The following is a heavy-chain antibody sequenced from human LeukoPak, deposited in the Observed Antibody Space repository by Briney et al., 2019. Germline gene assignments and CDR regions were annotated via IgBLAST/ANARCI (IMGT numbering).Heavy chain of an antibody. J-gene: IGHJ4*02. V-gene: IGHV3-21*01. D-gene: IGHD3-9*01. CDR3: ARELDEGFDY. Sequence: GGSLRLSCAASRFTFSSYSMNWVRQAPGKGLEWVSSMGGSSRSMYYADSVKGRFTISRDNAKNSLFLQMNSLRAEDTAVYYCARELDEGFDYWGQGTLVTVSS. CDR1: RFTFSSYS. CDR2: MGGSSRSM.